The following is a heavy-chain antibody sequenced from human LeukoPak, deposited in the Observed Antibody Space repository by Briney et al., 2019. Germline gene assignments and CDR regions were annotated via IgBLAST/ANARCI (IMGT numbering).Heavy chain of an antibody. Sequence: PSETLSLTCAVYGGSFSGYYWSWIRQPPGKGLEWIGEINHSGSTNYNPSLKSRVTISVDTSKNQFSLKLSSVTAADTVVYYCARHWWIQLWYFDYWGQGTLVTVSS. J-gene: IGHJ4*02. CDR2: INHSGST. D-gene: IGHD5-18*01. V-gene: IGHV4-34*01. CDR1: GGSFSGYY. CDR3: ARHWWIQLWYFDY.